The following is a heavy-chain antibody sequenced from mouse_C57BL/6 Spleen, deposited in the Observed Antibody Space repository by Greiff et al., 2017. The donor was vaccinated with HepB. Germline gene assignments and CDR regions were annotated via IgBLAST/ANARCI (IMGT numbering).Heavy chain of an antibody. CDR1: GFNIKDYY. CDR3: TTHYSNYVWLAY. CDR2: IDPEDGDT. J-gene: IGHJ3*01. Sequence: EVQLQQSGAELVRPGASVKLSCTASGFNIKDYYMHWVKQRPEQGLEWIGRIDPEDGDTEYAPKFQGKATMTADTSSNTAYLQLSSLTSEDTAVYYCTTHYSNYVWLAYWGQGTLVTVSA. V-gene: IGHV14-1*01. D-gene: IGHD2-5*01.